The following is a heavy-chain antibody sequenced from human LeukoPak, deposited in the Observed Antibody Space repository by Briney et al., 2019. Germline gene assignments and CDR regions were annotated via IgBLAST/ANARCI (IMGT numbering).Heavy chain of an antibody. CDR2: IYYSGST. Sequence: PSETLSLTCTVSGGSISSSSYYWGWIRQPPGKGLEWIGSIYYSGSTNYNPSLKSRVTISVDTSKNQFSLKLSSVTAADTAVYYCATVAAPFDYWGQGTLVTVSS. D-gene: IGHD2-15*01. V-gene: IGHV4-39*07. J-gene: IGHJ4*02. CDR1: GGSISSSSYY. CDR3: ATVAAPFDY.